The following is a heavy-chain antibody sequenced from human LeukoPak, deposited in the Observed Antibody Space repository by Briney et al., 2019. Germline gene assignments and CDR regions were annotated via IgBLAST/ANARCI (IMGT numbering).Heavy chain of an antibody. J-gene: IGHJ3*02. V-gene: IGHV3-21*01. CDR2: ISSSSSYI. Sequence: GGSLRLSCAASGFTFSSYAMSWVRQAPGKGLEWVSSISSSSSYIYYADSVKGRFTISRDNAKNSLYLQMNSLRAEDTAVYYCGGVENYDSSGYYIWMDAFDIWGQGTMVTVSS. CDR3: GGVENYDSSGYYIWMDAFDI. CDR1: GFTFSSYA. D-gene: IGHD3-22*01.